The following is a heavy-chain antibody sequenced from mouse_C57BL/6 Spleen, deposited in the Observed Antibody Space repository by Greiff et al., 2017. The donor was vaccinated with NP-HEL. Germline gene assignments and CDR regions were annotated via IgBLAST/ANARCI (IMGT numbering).Heavy chain of an antibody. V-gene: IGHV1-59*01. J-gene: IGHJ4*01. D-gene: IGHD2-1*01. CDR3: GSNYAYYAMDY. CDR2: IDPSDSYT. Sequence: QVQLKESGAELVRPGTSVKLSCKASGYTFTSYWMHWVKQRPGQGLEWIGVIDPSDSYTNYNQKFKGKATLTVDTSSSTAYMQLSSLTSEDSAVDYCGSNYAYYAMDYWGQGTSVTVSS. CDR1: GYTFTSYW.